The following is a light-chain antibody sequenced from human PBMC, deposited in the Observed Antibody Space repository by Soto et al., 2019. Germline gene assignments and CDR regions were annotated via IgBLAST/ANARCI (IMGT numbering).Light chain of an antibody. Sequence: EIVMTQSPLSLPVTPGEPTSISCRSSQSLLGRNGHNYLDWYVQKPGQSPQLLIYVGSNRASGVPDRFSGSGSGTDFTLRISRVESEDVGIYYCMQALQTPWTFGQGTKVEIK. CDR2: VGS. CDR3: MQALQTPWT. CDR1: QSLLGRNGHNY. J-gene: IGKJ1*01. V-gene: IGKV2-28*01.